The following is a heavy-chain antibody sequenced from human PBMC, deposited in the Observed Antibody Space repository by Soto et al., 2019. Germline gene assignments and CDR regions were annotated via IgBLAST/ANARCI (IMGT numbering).Heavy chain of an antibody. V-gene: IGHV1-3*01. J-gene: IGHJ4*02. D-gene: IGHD2-2*01. CDR1: GYPFPSFE. CDR3: ARESNHYQDFFQN. Sequence: ASVKVSCKTSGYPFPSFEVHWIRQAPGQRPEWMGGISNAGSGNTKYSQKFQDRPTITGDKRATTVYMALSSLTSEDTATYYCARESNHYQDFFQNWGQGTQVTVS. CDR2: ISNAGSGNT.